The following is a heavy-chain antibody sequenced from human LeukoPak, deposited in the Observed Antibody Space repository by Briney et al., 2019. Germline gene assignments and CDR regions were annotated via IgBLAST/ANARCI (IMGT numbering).Heavy chain of an antibody. J-gene: IGHJ4*02. V-gene: IGHV3-23*01. CDR1: GFTFSSYA. Sequence: PGASLRLSCAASGFTFSSYAMSWVRQAPGKGLEWVSAISGSGGSTYYADSVKGRFTISRDNPKNTLYLQMNSLRAEDTAVYYCAKDPLYYYDSSGYSLDYWGQGTLVTVSS. CDR2: ISGSGGST. D-gene: IGHD3-22*01. CDR3: AKDPLYYYDSSGYSLDY.